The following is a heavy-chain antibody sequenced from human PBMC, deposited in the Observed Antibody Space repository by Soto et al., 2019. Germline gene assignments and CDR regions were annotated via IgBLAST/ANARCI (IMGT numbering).Heavy chain of an antibody. CDR3: LTERGAGSYNGYAREDH. D-gene: IGHD5-12*01. Sequence: EVQLVQSGGGLVKPGESLTLSCAGSGFTFANAWMSWVRQAPGKGLEGVGRMKSITDAGTTDLAAPVKGRFSISRDESKNTWYLRMTNVKVEDTALYYCLTERGAGSYNGYAREDHWGQGTLVTVSS. V-gene: IGHV3-15*01. CDR2: MKSITDAGTT. J-gene: IGHJ4*02. CDR1: GFTFANAW.